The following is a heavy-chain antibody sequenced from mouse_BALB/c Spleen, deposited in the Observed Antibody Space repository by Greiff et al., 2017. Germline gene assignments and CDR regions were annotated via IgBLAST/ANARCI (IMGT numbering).Heavy chain of an antibody. V-gene: IGHV5-9-4*01. CDR3: ARHYYGYYFDY. CDR2: ISSGGSYT. J-gene: IGHJ2*01. Sequence: EVKLMESGGGLVKPGGSLKLSCAASGFTFSSYAMSWVRQSPEKRLEWVAEISSGGSYTYYPDTVTGRFTISRDNAKNTLYLEMSSLRSEDTAMYYCARHYYGYYFDYWGQGTTLTVSS. CDR1: GFTFSSYA. D-gene: IGHD1-2*01.